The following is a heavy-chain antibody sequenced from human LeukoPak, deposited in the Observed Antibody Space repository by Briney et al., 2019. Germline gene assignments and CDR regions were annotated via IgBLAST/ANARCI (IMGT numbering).Heavy chain of an antibody. J-gene: IGHJ4*02. Sequence: SETLSLTCTVSGGSISSSSYYWGWIRQPPGKGLEWIGSIYDSGSTYYNPSLKSRVTISVDTSKNQFSLKLSSVTAADTAVYYCARGPRGFRYFDYWGQGTLVTVSS. D-gene: IGHD3-10*01. CDR1: GGSISSSSYY. CDR2: IYDSGST. CDR3: ARGPRGFRYFDY. V-gene: IGHV4-39*07.